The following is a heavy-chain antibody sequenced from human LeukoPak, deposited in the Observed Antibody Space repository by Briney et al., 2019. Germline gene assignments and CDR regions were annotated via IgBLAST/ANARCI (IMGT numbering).Heavy chain of an antibody. D-gene: IGHD3-10*01. Sequence: GGSLRLSCAASGFTLSRHWMSWVRQAPGKGLEWVANIKHDGSEKYYVDSVKGRFTISRDNAKNSLYLQMNSLRGEDTAVYYCARDRDYYNYFEYWGQGTLVTVSS. CDR2: IKHDGSEK. CDR3: ARDRDYYNYFEY. CDR1: GFTLSRHW. J-gene: IGHJ4*02. V-gene: IGHV3-7*04.